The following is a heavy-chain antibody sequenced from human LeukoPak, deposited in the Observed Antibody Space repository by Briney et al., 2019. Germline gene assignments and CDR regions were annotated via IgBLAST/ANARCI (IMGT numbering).Heavy chain of an antibody. J-gene: IGHJ3*02. CDR2: IYAGGAA. CDR1: GFTVSTNY. Sequence: SGGSLRLSCAASGFTVSTNYLSWVRQAPGKGLEWVSVIYAGGAAYYADYVKGRFTISRDTSNNTLILQMHSLGVDDTAVYYCARVVGYCSSTSCYPGAAGDAFDIWGQGTMVTVSS. V-gene: IGHV3-53*01. CDR3: ARVVGYCSSTSCYPGAAGDAFDI. D-gene: IGHD2-2*01.